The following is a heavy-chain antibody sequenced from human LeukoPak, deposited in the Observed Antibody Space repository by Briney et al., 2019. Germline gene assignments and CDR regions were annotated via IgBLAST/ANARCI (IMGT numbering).Heavy chain of an antibody. CDR2: ISGSGATM. Sequence: GRSLRLSCAASGFSFSDNYMSWIRQAPGKGLEWVSYISGSGATMNYPDSVKGRFTISRDNAKNSLYLQMNSLRAEDTAVYYCARDSPDFDYWGEGTLVTVSS. V-gene: IGHV3-11*01. CDR1: GFSFSDNY. J-gene: IGHJ4*02. CDR3: ARDSPDFDY.